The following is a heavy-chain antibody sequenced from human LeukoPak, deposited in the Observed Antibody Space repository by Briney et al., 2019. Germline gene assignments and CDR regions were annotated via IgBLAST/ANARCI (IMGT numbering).Heavy chain of an antibody. CDR2: INTSGST. V-gene: IGHV4-4*07. CDR3: ARDFDY. J-gene: IGHJ4*02. CDR1: GGSISGYY. Sequence: KPSETLSLTCTVSGGSISGYYWSWIRQPAGKGLDWIGRINTSGSTSYNPSLKSRVTMSVDTSKNQFSLKLSSVTAADTAVYYCARDFDYWGQGTLVTVSS.